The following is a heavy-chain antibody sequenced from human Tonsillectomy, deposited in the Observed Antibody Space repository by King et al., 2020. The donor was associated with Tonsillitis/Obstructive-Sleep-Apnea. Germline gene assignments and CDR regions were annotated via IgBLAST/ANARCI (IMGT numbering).Heavy chain of an antibody. CDR3: ASPPTGWDLLFDS. CDR1: GFTFSDYY. J-gene: IGHJ4*02. CDR2: MSRRGSTI. V-gene: IGHV3-11*01. D-gene: IGHD1-26*01. Sequence: VQLVESGGGLVKPGGSLRLSCAASGFTFSDYYMSWIRQAPGKGLKWVSYMSRRGSTIYYADSVKGRFTIYRENAKSSLYLQMNRLRAEDTAVYYCASPPTGWDLLFDSWGQGTLVTVSS.